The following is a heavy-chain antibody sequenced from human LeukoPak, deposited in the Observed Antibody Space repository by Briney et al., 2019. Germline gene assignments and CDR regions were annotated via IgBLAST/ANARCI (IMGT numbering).Heavy chain of an antibody. J-gene: IGHJ5*02. V-gene: IGHV1-69*04. CDR1: GGTFSSYA. CDR3: ALRYCSGGSCNSGAWFDP. D-gene: IGHD2-15*01. Sequence: ASVKVSCKASGGTFSSYAISWVRQAPGQGLEWMGRIIPIFGIANYAQKFQGRVTITADKSTSTAYMELSSLRSEDTAVYYCALRYCSGGSCNSGAWFDPWGQGTLVTVSS. CDR2: IIPIFGIA.